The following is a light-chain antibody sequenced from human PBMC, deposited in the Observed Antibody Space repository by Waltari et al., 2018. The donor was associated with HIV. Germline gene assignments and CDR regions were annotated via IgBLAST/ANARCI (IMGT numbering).Light chain of an antibody. Sequence: QSALTQPASVSGSPGQSITISCTGTSSDVGGSNYVSWYQQHPGKAPKLMIYDVSNRPSGVSNRFSGSKSGNTASLTISGLQAEDEADYYCSSFTSNSTLVFGTGTKVTVL. CDR1: SSDVGGSNY. J-gene: IGLJ1*01. V-gene: IGLV2-14*01. CDR2: DVS. CDR3: SSFTSNSTLV.